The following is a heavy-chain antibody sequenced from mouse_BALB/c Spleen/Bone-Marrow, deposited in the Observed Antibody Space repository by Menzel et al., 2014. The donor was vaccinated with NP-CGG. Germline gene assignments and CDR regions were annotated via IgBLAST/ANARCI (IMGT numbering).Heavy chain of an antibody. Sequence: VQLQQSGAELVRPGTSVKVSCKASGYAFTNYLIDWVKQRPGQGLEWIGVINPGSGGTNYNEKFKGKATLTADKSSSTAYMQLSSLTSDDSAVYFCARWGYAMDYWGQGTSVTVSS. V-gene: IGHV1-54*01. CDR3: ARWGYAMDY. CDR2: INPGSGGT. J-gene: IGHJ4*01. CDR1: GYAFTNYL.